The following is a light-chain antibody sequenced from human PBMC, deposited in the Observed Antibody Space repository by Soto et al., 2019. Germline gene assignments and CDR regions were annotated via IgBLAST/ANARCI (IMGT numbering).Light chain of an antibody. CDR3: QQSYSTPRT. V-gene: IGKV1-39*01. Sequence: DVQMTQSPSSLSASVGDRVTVTCRASQSISTYLNWYQHKPGKAPKLLINAASNLQSGVPSRFSGGGSGTDFTLTITSLQPEDYATYYCQQSYSTPRTFGQGTKVEIK. J-gene: IGKJ1*01. CDR1: QSISTY. CDR2: AAS.